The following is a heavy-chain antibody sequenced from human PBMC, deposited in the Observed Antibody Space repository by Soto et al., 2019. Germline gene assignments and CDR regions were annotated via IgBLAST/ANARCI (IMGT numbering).Heavy chain of an antibody. CDR3: ARGPGSLTRCEY. CDR1: GFTFSSYA. Sequence: GWSLRLSCAASGFTFSSYAMHWVRQAPGKGLEWVAAISYDGSNKYYADTVKGRFTISRDNSKNTLSLQMNSLRAEDTAVYYGARGPGSLTRCEYWGQGSLDTAPQ. CDR2: ISYDGSNK. V-gene: IGHV3-30-3*01. D-gene: IGHD2-15*01. J-gene: IGHJ4*02.